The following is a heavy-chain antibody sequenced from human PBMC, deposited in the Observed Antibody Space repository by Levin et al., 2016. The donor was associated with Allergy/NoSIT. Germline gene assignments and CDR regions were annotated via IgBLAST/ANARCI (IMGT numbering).Heavy chain of an antibody. D-gene: IGHD7-27*01. Sequence: GESLKISCAASGFALDAYSVNWVRQAPGKGLEWVSSIWGTADRMFYADSVKGRFGISRDNAQNTVFLQMRNLRVEDTAVYYCVRESGDPRDFWGQGTLVTVSS. J-gene: IGHJ4*02. V-gene: IGHV3-21*06. CDR3: VRESGDPRDF. CDR2: IWGTADRM. CDR1: GFALDAYS.